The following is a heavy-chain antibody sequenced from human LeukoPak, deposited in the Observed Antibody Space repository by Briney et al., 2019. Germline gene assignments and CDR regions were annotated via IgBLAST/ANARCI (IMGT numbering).Heavy chain of an antibody. D-gene: IGHD6-19*01. CDR1: GGSISSYY. Sequence: MTSETLSLTCTVSGGSISSYYWSWIRQPPGKGLEWIGYIYYSGSTNYNPSPKSRVTISVDTSKNQFSLKLSSVTAADTAVYYCARVGRQWLVDVYWFDPWGQGTLVTVSS. V-gene: IGHV4-59*01. CDR3: ARVGRQWLVDVYWFDP. J-gene: IGHJ5*02. CDR2: IYYSGST.